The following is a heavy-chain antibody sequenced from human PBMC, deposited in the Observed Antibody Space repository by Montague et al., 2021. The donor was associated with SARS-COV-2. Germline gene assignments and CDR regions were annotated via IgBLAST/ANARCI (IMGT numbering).Heavy chain of an antibody. CDR3: ARGGDMNWFDP. Sequence: SEILSLTCTVSGGSISSYYWSWIRQPPGKGLEWIGYIYYSGSTNYNPSLKSRVTISVDTSKNQFSLKLSSVTAADTAVYYCARGGDMNWFDPWGQGTLVTVSS. CDR2: IYYSGST. CDR1: GGSISSYY. D-gene: IGHD2-21*01. J-gene: IGHJ5*02. V-gene: IGHV4-59*01.